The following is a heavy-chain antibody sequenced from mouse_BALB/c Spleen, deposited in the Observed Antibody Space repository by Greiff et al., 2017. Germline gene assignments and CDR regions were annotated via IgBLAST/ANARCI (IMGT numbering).Heavy chain of an antibody. D-gene: IGHD2-13*01. CDR2: ISSGGSYT. Sequence: EVHLVESGGGLVKPGGSLKLSCAASGFTFSSYAMSWVRQSPEKRLEWVAEISSGGSYTYYPDTVTGRFTISRDNAKNTLYLEMSSLRSEDTAMYYCARGLQAGYFDYWGQGTTLTVSS. CDR1: GFTFSSYA. V-gene: IGHV5-9-4*01. J-gene: IGHJ2*01. CDR3: ARGLQAGYFDY.